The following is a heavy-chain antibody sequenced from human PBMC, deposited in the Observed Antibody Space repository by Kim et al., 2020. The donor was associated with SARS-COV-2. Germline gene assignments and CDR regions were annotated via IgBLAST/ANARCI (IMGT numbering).Heavy chain of an antibody. CDR3: ARIRVGARGPFDY. Sequence: YTPTFQSQATITAAKSLRTAYLQWSSLKASDTAMYYCARIRVGARGPFDYWGQGTLVTVSS. J-gene: IGHJ4*02. D-gene: IGHD1-26*01. V-gene: IGHV5-51*01.